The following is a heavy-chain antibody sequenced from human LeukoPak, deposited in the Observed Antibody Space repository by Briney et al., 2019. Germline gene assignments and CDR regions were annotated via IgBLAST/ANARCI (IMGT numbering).Heavy chain of an antibody. D-gene: IGHD3-3*01. CDR3: ARVSDYDFWSGYLYYYYYYGMDV. CDR2: IIPIFGTA. CDR1: GGTFSSYA. J-gene: IGHJ6*02. Sequence: SVKVSCKASGGTFSSYAISWVRQAPGQGLEWMGGIIPIFGTANYAQKFQGRVTITADESTSTAYMELSSLRSEDTAVYYCARVSDYDFWSGYLYYYYYYGMDVWGQGTTVTVSS. V-gene: IGHV1-69*13.